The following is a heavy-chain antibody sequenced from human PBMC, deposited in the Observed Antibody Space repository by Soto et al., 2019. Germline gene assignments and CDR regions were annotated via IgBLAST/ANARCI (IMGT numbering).Heavy chain of an antibody. CDR1: GFAFSSYW. Sequence: VGSLRLSCTTSGFAFSSYWMAWVRQAPGRGPEWVANMKQDGTEKYYLDSVKGRFSISRDNAQNSVYLQMNSLRAEDTAVYYCARDPCYYCGMDVWGQGTAVTVSS. V-gene: IGHV3-7*01. CDR3: ARDPCYYCGMDV. CDR2: MKQDGTEK. J-gene: IGHJ6*02.